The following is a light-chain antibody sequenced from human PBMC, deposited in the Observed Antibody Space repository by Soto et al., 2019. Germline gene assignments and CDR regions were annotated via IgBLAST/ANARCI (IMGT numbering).Light chain of an antibody. CDR2: GAS. V-gene: IGKV3-20*01. Sequence: EIVMTQSPATLSLSPGERATLSCRASQSISSTSLAWYQQKPGQAPRLLIYGASTRATGIPDRFSGSESGTDFTLTLSRLEPEDFVVYYCQQYGNSPFTFGQGTRLEIK. CDR1: QSISSTS. J-gene: IGKJ5*01. CDR3: QQYGNSPFT.